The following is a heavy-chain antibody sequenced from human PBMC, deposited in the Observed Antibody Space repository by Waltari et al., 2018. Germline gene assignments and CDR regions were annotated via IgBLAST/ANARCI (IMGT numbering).Heavy chain of an antibody. D-gene: IGHD3-9*01. J-gene: IGHJ5*02. Sequence: QVQLVQSGAEVKKPGASVKVSCKASGYTLTGYYMHWVRQAPGQGLEWMGWISPNSGGTNDAQKFQGRVTMTRDTSISTAYMELSRLRSDDTAVYYCARGYFDWLLSHWFDPWGQGTLVTVSS. CDR1: GYTLTGYY. CDR3: ARGYFDWLLSHWFDP. CDR2: ISPNSGGT. V-gene: IGHV1-2*02.